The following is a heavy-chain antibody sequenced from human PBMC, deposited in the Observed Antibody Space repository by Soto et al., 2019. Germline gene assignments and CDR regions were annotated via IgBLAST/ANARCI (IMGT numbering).Heavy chain of an antibody. V-gene: IGHV4-39*01. D-gene: IGHD3-10*01. J-gene: IGHJ4*02. Sequence: SETLSLTCTVSGGSISSSSYYWGWIRQPPGKGLEWIGSIYYSGSTYYNPPLKSRVTISVDTSKNQFSLKLSSVTAADTAVYYCARGMGGSGSYYWHYFDYWGQGTLVTVSP. CDR2: IYYSGST. CDR1: GGSISSSSYY. CDR3: ARGMGGSGSYYWHYFDY.